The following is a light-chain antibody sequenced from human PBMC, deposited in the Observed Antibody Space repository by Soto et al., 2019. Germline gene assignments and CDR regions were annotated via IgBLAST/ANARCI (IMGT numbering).Light chain of an antibody. CDR2: GNS. J-gene: IGLJ1*01. CDR3: QSYDSSLSVLYV. Sequence: QSVLTQPPSVSVAPGQRVTISCTGSSSNIGAGYDVHWYQHLPGTAPKLLIYGNSNRPSGVPDRFSGSKSGTSASLAITGLQAEDEADYYCQSYDSSLSVLYVFGTGTKVTVL. CDR1: SSNIGAGYD. V-gene: IGLV1-40*01.